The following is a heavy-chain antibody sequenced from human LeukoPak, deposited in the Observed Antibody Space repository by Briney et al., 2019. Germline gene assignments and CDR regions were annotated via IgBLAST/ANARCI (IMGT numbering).Heavy chain of an antibody. D-gene: IGHD2-15*01. CDR1: GYTFTIYD. Sequence: ASVTVSFKASGYTFTIYDINWVRQAPGQGMEWMGWMNPNSGNTGYAQKFQGRVTMTRDTAISTAYMELSRLRSDDTAVYFCATSSRRPNCSGGNCYIRYFDFWGLGTLVTVSS. V-gene: IGHV1-8*02. CDR2: MNPNSGNT. J-gene: IGHJ4*02. CDR3: ATSSRRPNCSGGNCYIRYFDF.